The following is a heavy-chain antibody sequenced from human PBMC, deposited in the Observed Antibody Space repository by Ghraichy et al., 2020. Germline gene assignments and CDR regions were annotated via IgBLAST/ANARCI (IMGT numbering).Heavy chain of an antibody. J-gene: IGHJ4*02. CDR1: GGSISSGGYS. CDR2: IYHSGST. D-gene: IGHD4-23*01. Sequence: SETLSLTCAVSGGSISSGGYSWSWIRQPPGKGLEWIGYIYHSGSTYYNPSLKSRVTISVDRSKNQFSLKPSSVTAADTAVYYCARDYGGNSGGLGYWGQGTLVTVSS. V-gene: IGHV4-30-2*01. CDR3: ARDYGGNSGGLGY.